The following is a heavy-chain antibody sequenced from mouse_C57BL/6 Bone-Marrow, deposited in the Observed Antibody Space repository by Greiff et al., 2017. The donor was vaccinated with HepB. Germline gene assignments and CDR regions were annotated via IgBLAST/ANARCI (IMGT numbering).Heavy chain of an antibody. D-gene: IGHD1-2*01. CDR3: TRDYCGPWYFDV. Sequence: EVKLMESGAGLVKPGGSLKLSCAASGFTFSSYAMSWVSQTPEKRLEWVAYISSGGDYIYYADTVKGRFTISRDNARNTLYLQMSSLTSEDTAMYYCTRDYCGPWYFDVWGTGTTVTVSS. CDR2: ISSGGDYI. V-gene: IGHV5-9-1*02. CDR1: GFTFSSYA. J-gene: IGHJ1*03.